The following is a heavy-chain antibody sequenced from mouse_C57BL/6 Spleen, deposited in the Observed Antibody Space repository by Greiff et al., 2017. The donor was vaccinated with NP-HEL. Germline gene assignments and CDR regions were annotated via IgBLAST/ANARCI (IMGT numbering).Heavy chain of an antibody. CDR3: ARWVHSNYDYYYAMDY. V-gene: IGHV1-9*01. CDR2: ILPGSGST. CDR1: GYTFTGYW. D-gene: IGHD2-5*01. J-gene: IGHJ4*01. Sequence: QVQLQQSGAELMKPGASVKLSCKATGYTFTGYWIEWVKQRPGHGLEWIGEILPGSGSTNYNEKFKGKATFTADTSSNTAYMQLSSLPTEDSAIYYCARWVHSNYDYYYAMDYWGQGTSVTVSS.